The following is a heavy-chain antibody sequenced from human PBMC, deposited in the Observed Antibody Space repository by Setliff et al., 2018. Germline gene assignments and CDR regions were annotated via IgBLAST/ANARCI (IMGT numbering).Heavy chain of an antibody. Sequence: PSETLSLTCTVSGGSISSSSYYWGWIRQPPGKGLEWVSAISGSGGSTYYADSVKGRFTISRDNSKNTLYLQVNSLRAEDTAVYYCAREQTMEWLLYGANYFYYMDVWGKGTTVTVSS. D-gene: IGHD3-3*01. J-gene: IGHJ6*03. CDR2: ISGSGGST. V-gene: IGHV3-23*01. CDR1: GGSISSSSYY. CDR3: AREQTMEWLLYGANYFYYMDV.